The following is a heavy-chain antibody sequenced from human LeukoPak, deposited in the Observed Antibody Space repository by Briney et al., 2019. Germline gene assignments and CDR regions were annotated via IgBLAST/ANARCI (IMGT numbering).Heavy chain of an antibody. D-gene: IGHD4-23*01. Sequence: SETLSLTCTVSGGSISSGGYYWSWIPQHPGKGLEWIGYIYYSGSTYYNTSLKSRVTISVDTSKNQFSLKLSSVTAAETAVYYCARGATVVTYFDYWGQGPLVIVSS. CDR1: GGSISSGGYY. CDR2: IYYSGST. CDR3: ARGATVVTYFDY. J-gene: IGHJ4*02. V-gene: IGHV4-31*03.